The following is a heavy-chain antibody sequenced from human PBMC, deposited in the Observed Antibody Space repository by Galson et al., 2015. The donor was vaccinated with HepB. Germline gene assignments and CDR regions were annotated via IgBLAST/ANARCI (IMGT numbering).Heavy chain of an antibody. CDR2: IWYDGSNK. J-gene: IGHJ6*02. V-gene: IGHV3-33*08. CDR3: ARARGYSYGYGMDV. CDR1: GFTFSSYG. D-gene: IGHD5-18*01. Sequence: SLRLSCAASGFTFSSYGMHWVRQAPGKGLEWVAVIWYDGSNKYYADSVKGRFTISRDNSKSTLYLQMNSLRAEDTAVYYCARARGYSYGYGMDVWGQGTTVTVSS.